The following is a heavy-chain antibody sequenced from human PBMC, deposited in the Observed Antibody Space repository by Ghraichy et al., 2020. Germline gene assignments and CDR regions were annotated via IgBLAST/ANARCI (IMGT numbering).Heavy chain of an antibody. D-gene: IGHD4-17*01. Sequence: SVKVSCKTSGGNFSTYAINWVRQAPGQGLEWMGRVIPILDKTNYAQKFQGRVTIIADKLADKFTTTVYMELSSLRSEDTAMYFCARAYYGDYVPYWGQGTLVTVSS. CDR1: GGNFSTYA. CDR2: VIPILDKT. J-gene: IGHJ4*02. V-gene: IGHV1-69*04. CDR3: ARAYYGDYVPY.